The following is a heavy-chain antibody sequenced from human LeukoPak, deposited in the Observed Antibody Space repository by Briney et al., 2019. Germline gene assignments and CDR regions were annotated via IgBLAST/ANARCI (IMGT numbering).Heavy chain of an antibody. V-gene: IGHV1-58*01. D-gene: IGHD3-10*01. J-gene: IGHJ3*02. CDR1: GFTFTSSA. CDR3: GADSMPRGVFSYAFDI. Sequence: ASVKVSCKASGFTFTSSAVQWVRQARGQRLELIGWTVVGSGDTNSAQKFQERVTITRDMSTRTAYMELSSLRSEDTAVYYCGADSMPRGVFSYAFDIWGQGTMVTVSS. CDR2: TVVGSGDT.